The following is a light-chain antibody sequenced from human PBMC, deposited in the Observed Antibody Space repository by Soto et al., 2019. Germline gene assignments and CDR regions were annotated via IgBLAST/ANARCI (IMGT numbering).Light chain of an antibody. CDR1: NTGSKS. Sequence: SYELTQPPSVSVAPGQTARITCGGTNTGSKSVHWYQQKPGQAPVLVVYDDSDRPSGIPERFSGSNSGNTATLTISRVEAGDEADYYCQVWDSSSDHVVFGGGTKVTVL. V-gene: IGLV3-21*02. CDR2: DDS. CDR3: QVWDSSSDHVV. J-gene: IGLJ2*01.